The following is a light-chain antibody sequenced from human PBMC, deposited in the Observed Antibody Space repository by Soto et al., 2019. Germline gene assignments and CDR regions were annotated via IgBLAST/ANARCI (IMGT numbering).Light chain of an antibody. V-gene: IGLV4-60*03. Sequence: QLVLAQSYSASASLGSSVKLTCTLSSGHSSYIIAWHQQQPGKAPRYLMKLEGSGSYNKGSGVPDRFSGSSSGADRYLTISNLQSEDEADYCCETWDSNTLNVFGTGTKVTV. CDR1: SGHSSYI. J-gene: IGLJ1*01. CDR3: ETWDSNTLNV. CDR2: LEGSGSY.